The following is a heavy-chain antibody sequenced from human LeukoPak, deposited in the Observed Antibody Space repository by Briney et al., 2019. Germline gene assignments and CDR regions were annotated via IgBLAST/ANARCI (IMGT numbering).Heavy chain of an antibody. J-gene: IGHJ4*02. CDR1: GFTFSSYW. CDR3: AREYYDSSGSPYFDY. D-gene: IGHD3-22*01. Sequence: GGSLRLSCAASGFTFSSYWMHWVRQAPGKGLVWVSRINSDGSSTTYGDSVKGRFTISRDHAKNTLYMYMHSMRAEDTAVYYCAREYYDSSGSPYFDYWGQGTLVTVSS. V-gene: IGHV3-74*01. CDR2: INSDGSST.